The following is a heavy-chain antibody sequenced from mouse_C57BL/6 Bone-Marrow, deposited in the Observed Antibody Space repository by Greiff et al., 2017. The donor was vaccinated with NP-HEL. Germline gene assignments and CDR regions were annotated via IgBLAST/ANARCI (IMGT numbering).Heavy chain of an antibody. CDR2: IDPSDSET. CDR1: GYTFTSYW. Sequence: VKLQQPGAELVRPGSSVKLSCKASGYTFTSYWMHWVKQRPIQGLEWIGNIDPSDSETHYNQKFKDKATLTVDKSSSTAYMQLSSLTSEDSAVYYCARSPFLLYFDYWGQGTTLTASS. J-gene: IGHJ2*01. CDR3: ARSPFLLYFDY. V-gene: IGHV1-52*01.